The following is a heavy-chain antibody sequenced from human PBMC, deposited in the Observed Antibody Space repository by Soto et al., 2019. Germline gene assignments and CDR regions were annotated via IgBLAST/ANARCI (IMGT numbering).Heavy chain of an antibody. J-gene: IGHJ5*02. V-gene: IGHV4-30-2*06. CDR2: IYHSGST. CDR3: VRESTTSGPNWFDT. Sequence: PSETLSLTCSVSGGSINSGRSSWNWIRQSPGKGLEWIAYIYHSGSTYYTPSLKSRVTISVDRSENQFSLKLTSVTAADTAVYYCVRESTTSGPNWFDTWGPGILVTVSS. D-gene: IGHD1-1*01. CDR1: GGSINSGRSS.